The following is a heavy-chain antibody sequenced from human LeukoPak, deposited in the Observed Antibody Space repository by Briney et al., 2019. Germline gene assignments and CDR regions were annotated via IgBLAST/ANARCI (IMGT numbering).Heavy chain of an antibody. CDR1: GFTFNNYA. V-gene: IGHV3-23*01. CDR2: ISGSGGTT. CDR3: ARKRPNYFDY. Sequence: GGSLRLSCAASGFTFNNYAMNWVRQAPGKGLEWVSVISGSGGTTYYADSVKGRFTISRDSSKNTLYLQMNSLRAEDTALYYCARKRPNYFDYWGQGTLVTVSS. J-gene: IGHJ4*02.